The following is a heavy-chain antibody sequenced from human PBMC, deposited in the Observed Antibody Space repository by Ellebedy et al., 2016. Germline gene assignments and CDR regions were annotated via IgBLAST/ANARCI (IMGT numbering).Heavy chain of an antibody. CDR1: GYSISGGYY. V-gene: IGHV4-31*03. J-gene: IGHJ3*02. Sequence: LRLSCTVSGYSISGGYYWSWIRQHPGKGLEWIGYIYYSGSTYYNPSLKSRVTISVDTSKNQFSLKLSSVTAADTAVYYCARTYSSSSGDAFDIWGQGTMVTVSS. CDR2: IYYSGST. CDR3: ARTYSSSSGDAFDI. D-gene: IGHD6-6*01.